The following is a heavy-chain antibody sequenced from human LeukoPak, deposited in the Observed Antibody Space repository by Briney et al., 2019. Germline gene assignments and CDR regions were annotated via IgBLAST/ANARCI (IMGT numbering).Heavy chain of an antibody. V-gene: IGHV5-51*01. CDR2: IYPGDSDT. D-gene: IGHD2-21*01. Sequence: GESLKISCQGSGYRFNTYWIAWVRQVPGKGLEWMGIIYPGDSDTRYSPSFQGQITMSADKSIKTAYLRWSGLKASDTAMYYCARAYYCGGGGCKLECWGQGTLVTVSS. J-gene: IGHJ4*02. CDR1: GYRFNTYW. CDR3: ARAYYCGGGGCKLEC.